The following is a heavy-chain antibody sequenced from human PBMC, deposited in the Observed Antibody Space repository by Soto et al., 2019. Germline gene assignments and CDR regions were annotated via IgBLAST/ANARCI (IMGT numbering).Heavy chain of an antibody. CDR1: GFTFSSYG. V-gene: IGHV3-30*03. CDR2: ISYDGSNK. D-gene: IGHD3-22*01. J-gene: IGHJ3*02. CDR3: AILTEHSSGYYDAFDI. Sequence: QVQLVESGGGVVQPGRSLRLSCAASGFTFSSYGMHWVRQAPGKGLEWVAVISYDGSNKYYADSVKGRFTISRDNSKNTLYLQMNSLRAEDTAVYYCAILTEHSSGYYDAFDIWGQGTMVTVSS.